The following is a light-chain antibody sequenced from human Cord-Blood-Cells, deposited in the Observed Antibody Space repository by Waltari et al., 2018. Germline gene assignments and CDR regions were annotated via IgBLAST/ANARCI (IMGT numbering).Light chain of an antibody. J-gene: IGLJ3*02. CDR3: SSYTSSSTWV. CDR1: SSDVGGYNY. CDR2: DVS. Sequence: QSALTQPASVSGSPGQPITISCTGTSSDVGGYNYVPWYPQHPGKAPKLMIYDVSKRPSGVSNRFSGSKSGNTASLTISGLQAEDEADYYCSSYTSSSTWVFGGGTKLTVL. V-gene: IGLV2-14*01.